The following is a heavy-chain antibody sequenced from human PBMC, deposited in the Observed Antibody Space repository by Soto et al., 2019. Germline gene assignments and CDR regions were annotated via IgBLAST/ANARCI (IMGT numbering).Heavy chain of an antibody. CDR1: GYTFSRSG. Sequence: ASGKVSSKASGYTFSRSGISWVRQAPGQGLEWMGWISTYNGDTNYAQKVQGRVTMTTDSSTSTAFMELMSLRSDDTAVYYCARSGSVPYSYYGLDVWGQGTMVTVSS. J-gene: IGHJ6*02. CDR3: ARSGSVPYSYYGLDV. D-gene: IGHD1-26*01. V-gene: IGHV1-18*01. CDR2: ISTYNGDT.